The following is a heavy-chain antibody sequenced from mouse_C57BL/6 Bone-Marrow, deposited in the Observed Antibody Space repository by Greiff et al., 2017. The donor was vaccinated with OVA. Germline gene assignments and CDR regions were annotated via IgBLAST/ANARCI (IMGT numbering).Heavy chain of an antibody. D-gene: IGHD2-5*01. J-gene: IGHJ4*01. CDR3: ARALLSYYSKGDKDD. V-gene: IGHV1-75*01. Sequence: QVQLQQSGPELVRPGASVKISCKASGYTFTDYYINWVKQRPGQGLEWIGWIFPGSGSTYCNEKFKGKATLTGAKSSITAYLLLRSLTSADYAVYFCARALLSYYSKGDKDDWGEGTTGTVSS. CDR1: GYTFTDYY. CDR2: IFPGSGST.